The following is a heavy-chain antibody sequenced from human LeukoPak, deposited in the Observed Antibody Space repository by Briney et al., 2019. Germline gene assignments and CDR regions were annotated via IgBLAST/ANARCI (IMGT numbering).Heavy chain of an antibody. CDR3: ARGRTYGSGSYTLFDY. D-gene: IGHD3-10*01. J-gene: IGHJ4*02. CDR2: ISTSTTYT. CDR1: GFTFDDYG. Sequence: GGSLRLSCAASGFTFDDYGMSWVRQAPGKGLEWVSHISTSTTYTIYSDSVKGRFTISRDNAERSLFLQMNSLRGEDSAVYYCARGRTYGSGSYTLFDYWGQGTLVTVSS. V-gene: IGHV3-11*03.